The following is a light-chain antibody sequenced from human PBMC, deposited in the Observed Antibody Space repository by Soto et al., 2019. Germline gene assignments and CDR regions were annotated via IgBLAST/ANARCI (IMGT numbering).Light chain of an antibody. J-gene: IGKJ4*01. Sequence: DIQMTQSPSTLSASVGDRVTITCRASQSISSWLAWYQQKPGKAPKLLIYKASSLESGDPSRFSGSGSGTEFTLTISRLQPDDSATYCCHQYNCYPSFGGGTKVEIK. CDR3: HQYNCYPS. CDR1: QSISSW. CDR2: KAS. V-gene: IGKV1-5*03.